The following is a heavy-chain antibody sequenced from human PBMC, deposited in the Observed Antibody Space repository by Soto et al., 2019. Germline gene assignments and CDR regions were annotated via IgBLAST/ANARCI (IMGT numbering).Heavy chain of an antibody. V-gene: IGHV1-69*01. CDR1: GGTFSSYA. J-gene: IGHJ6*02. Sequence: QVQLVQSGAAVKKPGSSVKVSCKASGGTFSSYAISWVRQAPGQGLEWMGGIITIYGTANYAQKFQGRVTISADESTSTAYMELSSLRSEDPVVYYCAADGGYYDSSGRRVMDVWGQGTTVTASS. CDR2: IITIYGTA. D-gene: IGHD3-22*01. CDR3: AADGGYYDSSGRRVMDV.